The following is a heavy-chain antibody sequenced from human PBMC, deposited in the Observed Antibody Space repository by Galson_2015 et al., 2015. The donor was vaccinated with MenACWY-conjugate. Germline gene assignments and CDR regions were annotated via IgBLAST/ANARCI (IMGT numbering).Heavy chain of an antibody. CDR3: VRQGGDDAFNV. Sequence: ETLSLTCSVSDDSISGYYWSWIRQPPGKRLEWIGSIYYSGSTTYNPSLTTRVTLSVETSKSQFSLNLTSVTAADTAVYYCVRQGGDDAFNVWGQGTMVAVAS. CDR2: IYYSGST. CDR1: DDSISGYY. D-gene: IGHD3-16*01. J-gene: IGHJ3*01. V-gene: IGHV4-59*08.